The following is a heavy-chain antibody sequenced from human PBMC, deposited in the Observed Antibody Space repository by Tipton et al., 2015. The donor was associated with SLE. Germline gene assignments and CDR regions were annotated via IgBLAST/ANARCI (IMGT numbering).Heavy chain of an antibody. Sequence: RSLRLSCAASGFTFDDYAMHWVRQAPGKGLEWVSGISWNSGSIGYADSVKGRFTISRDNAKNSLYLQMNSLRAEDTALYYCAKGCSGGSCNWFDPWGQGTLVTVSS. CDR2: ISWNSGSI. CDR3: AKGCSGGSCNWFDP. V-gene: IGHV3-9*01. J-gene: IGHJ5*02. CDR1: GFTFDDYA. D-gene: IGHD2-15*01.